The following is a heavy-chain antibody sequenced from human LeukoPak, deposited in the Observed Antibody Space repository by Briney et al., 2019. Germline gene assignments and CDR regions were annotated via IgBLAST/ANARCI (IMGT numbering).Heavy chain of an antibody. V-gene: IGHV1-46*01. CDR2: INPSGGST. CDR3: ARDLLNSYGYYYMDV. J-gene: IGHJ6*03. CDR1: GYTFTSYY. Sequence: GASVKVSCKASGYTFTSYYMHWVRQAPGQGLEWMGIINPSGGSTSYAQKFQGRVTMTRDMSTSTVYMELSSLRSEDTAVYYCARDLLNSYGYYYMDVWGKGTTVTVSS. D-gene: IGHD5-18*01.